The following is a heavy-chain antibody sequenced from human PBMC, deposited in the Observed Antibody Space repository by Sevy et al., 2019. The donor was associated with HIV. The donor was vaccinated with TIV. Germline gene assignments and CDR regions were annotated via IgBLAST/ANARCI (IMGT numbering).Heavy chain of an antibody. CDR3: TRDSESPWGLREGMDV. CDR2: ISSSSSYI. V-gene: IGHV3-21*01. D-gene: IGHD3-10*01. Sequence: GGSLRLSCAASGFTFSTYSMNWVRQAPGKGLEWVSSISSSSSYIYYADSVQGRFTISRDNAKNSLYLQMNSLRAEDTAVYFCTRDSESPWGLREGMDVWGQGTTVTVSS. J-gene: IGHJ6*02. CDR1: GFTFSTYS.